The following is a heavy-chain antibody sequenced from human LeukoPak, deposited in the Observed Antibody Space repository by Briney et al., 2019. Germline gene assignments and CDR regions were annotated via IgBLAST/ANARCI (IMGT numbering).Heavy chain of an antibody. D-gene: IGHD3-10*01. V-gene: IGHV4-34*01. CDR2: IYHSGST. Sequence: SETLSLTCAVYGGSFSGYYWSWIRQPPGKGLEWIGSIYHSGSTYYNPSLKSRVTISVDTSKNQFSLKLSSVTAADTAVYYCAKGGEAKWFGELIKTQYYYYMDVWGKGTTVTVSS. CDR3: AKGGEAKWFGELIKTQYYYYMDV. CDR1: GGSFSGYY. J-gene: IGHJ6*03.